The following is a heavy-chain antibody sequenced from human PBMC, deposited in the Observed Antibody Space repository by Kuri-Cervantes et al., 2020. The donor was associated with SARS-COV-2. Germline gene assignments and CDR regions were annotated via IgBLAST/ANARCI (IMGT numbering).Heavy chain of an antibody. CDR1: GVSFSNAW. CDR2: IKRRADGGTR. D-gene: IGHD6-19*01. CDR3: TTGSVRGQWLEPRRHDGFDL. Sequence: GGSLRLSCAASGVSFSNAWMSWVRQAPGKGLEWIGRIKRRADGGTRDYVAPVKGRFTLSRDDSTNTLYLQMNSLKTEDTAVYYCTTGSVRGQWLEPRRHDGFDLWGQGTMVTVSS. V-gene: IGHV3-15*01. J-gene: IGHJ3*01.